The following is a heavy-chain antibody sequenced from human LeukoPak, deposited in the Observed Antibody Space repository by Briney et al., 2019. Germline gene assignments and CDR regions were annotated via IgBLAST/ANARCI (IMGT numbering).Heavy chain of an antibody. V-gene: IGHV4-34*01. D-gene: IGHD5-18*01. CDR2: INHSGST. Sequence: PSETLSLTCAVYGGSFSGYYWSWIRQPPGKGLEWIGEINHSGSTNYNPSLKSRVTISVDTSKNQFSLKLSSVTAADTAVYYCVSLGYSYGYNYFDYWSQGTLVTVPS. CDR3: VSLGYSYGYNYFDY. CDR1: GGSFSGYY. J-gene: IGHJ4*02.